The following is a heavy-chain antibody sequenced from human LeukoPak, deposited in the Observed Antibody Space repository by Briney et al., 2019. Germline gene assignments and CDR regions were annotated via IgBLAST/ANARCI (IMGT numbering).Heavy chain of an antibody. J-gene: IGHJ4*02. V-gene: IGHV1-69*06. Sequence: SVKLSSTPSGGTPSTYAISWVRHAPGQALEWMGGIIPIFGTANYAQKFQGRVTITADNSTSQAYMELTSLRFEDTAVYYCVWGYYSTIALDYWGRGTLVTVSS. CDR1: GGTPSTYA. D-gene: IGHD3-22*01. CDR3: VWGYYSTIALDY. CDR2: IIPIFGTA.